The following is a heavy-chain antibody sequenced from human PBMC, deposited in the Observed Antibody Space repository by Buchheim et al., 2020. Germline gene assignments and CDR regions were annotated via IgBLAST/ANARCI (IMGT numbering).Heavy chain of an antibody. CDR3: ARLGRAVTGVNFDF. V-gene: IGHV4-39*02. Sequence: QLQLQESGPGLVKPSETVSLSCTVFGGSFTSSSYYWAWIRQSPGKGLEWIGSIYYTGSTDYHPSLKSRVSIPLATPRTHFSLKLTSVTAADTAVYYCARLGRAVTGVNFDFWGQGTL. CDR1: GGSFTSSSYY. CDR2: IYYTGST. D-gene: IGHD6-19*01. J-gene: IGHJ4*02.